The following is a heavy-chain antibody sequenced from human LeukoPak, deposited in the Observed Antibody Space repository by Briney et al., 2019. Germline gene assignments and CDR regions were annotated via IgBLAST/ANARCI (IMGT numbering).Heavy chain of an antibody. V-gene: IGHV4-34*01. J-gene: IGHJ6*03. CDR1: GGSFSGYY. CDR2: INHSGST. Sequence: PSETLSPTCAVYGGSFSGYYWSWIRQPPGKGLEWIGEINHSGSTNYNPSLKSRVTISVDTSKNQFSLKLSSVTAADTAVYYCARGLCSSTSCSYYYYYYMDVWGKGTTVTVSS. CDR3: ARGLCSSTSCSYYYYYYMDV. D-gene: IGHD2-2*01.